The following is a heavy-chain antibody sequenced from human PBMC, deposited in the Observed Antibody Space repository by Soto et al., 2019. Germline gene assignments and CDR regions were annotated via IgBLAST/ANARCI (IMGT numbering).Heavy chain of an antibody. D-gene: IGHD5-12*01. CDR2: ISTYNGDT. J-gene: IGHJ6*02. CDR1: GYTLTRSG. CDR3: AREGVAPYYYYGMDV. Sequence: ASVRVSCKASGYTLTRSGISWVRQAPGQGLEWMGWISTYNGDTNYAQTFQGRVTMTTDTSTSTVHMEVRSLRSDDTAVYYCAREGVAPYYYYGMDVWGQGTTVTVSS. V-gene: IGHV1-18*01.